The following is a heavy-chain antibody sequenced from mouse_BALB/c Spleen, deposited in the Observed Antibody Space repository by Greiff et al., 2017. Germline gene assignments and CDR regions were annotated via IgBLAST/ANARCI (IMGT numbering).Heavy chain of an antibody. CDR2: IDPSDSYT. D-gene: IGHD1-1*01. V-gene: IGHV1-69*02. J-gene: IGHJ3*01. Sequence: QVQLQQPGAELVKPGASVKLSCKASGYTFTSYWMHWVKQRPGQGLEWIGEIDPSDSYTNYNQKFKGKATLTVDKSSSTAYMQLSSLTSEDSAVYYCARSWYYGSSPFAYWGQGTLVTVSA. CDR1: GYTFTSYW. CDR3: ARSWYYGSSPFAY.